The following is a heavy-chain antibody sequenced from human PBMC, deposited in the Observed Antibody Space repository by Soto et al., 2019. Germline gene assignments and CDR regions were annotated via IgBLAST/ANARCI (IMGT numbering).Heavy chain of an antibody. CDR2: ISYDESKK. V-gene: IGHV3-30*18. J-gene: IGHJ4*01. CDR3: AEGEGSGVSVTRCFDY. D-gene: IGHD3-10*01. Sequence: VGSLRLSCATSGFTFSSYGMHWVRQAPGKGLEWVAVISYDESKKYYADSVKGRFTISRDNSKNTLYLQMNSLRPEDTAVYYCAEGEGSGVSVTRCFDYWGHGTLVTVSS. CDR1: GFTFSSYG.